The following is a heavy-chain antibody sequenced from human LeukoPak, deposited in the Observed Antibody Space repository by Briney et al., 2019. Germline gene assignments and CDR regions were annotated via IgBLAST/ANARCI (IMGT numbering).Heavy chain of an antibody. CDR3: ARGQGSAAVAGDSDY. CDR1: GLTLSTNS. D-gene: IGHD6-19*01. J-gene: IGHJ4*02. V-gene: IGHV3-21*01. CDR2: SSIGSDYI. Sequence: GGSLRLSCAASGLTLSTNSMNWVRQAPGKGLGGVSSSSIGSDYIYHADSLKGRVTISRDNAKNSLYLQMNSLRVEDTAVYYCARGQGSAAVAGDSDYWGQGTLVTVSS.